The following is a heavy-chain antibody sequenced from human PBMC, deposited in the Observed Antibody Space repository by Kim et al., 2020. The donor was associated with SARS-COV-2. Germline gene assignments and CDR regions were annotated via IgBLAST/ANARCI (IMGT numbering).Heavy chain of an antibody. V-gene: IGHV1-2*02. D-gene: IGHD6-6*01. CDR3: AREIPYDRSSGFVYYGMDV. CDR1: GYSFTGNS. CDR2: INPNSGGV. J-gene: IGHJ6*02. Sequence: ASVKVSCKASGYSFTGNSVHWVRQAPGQGLEWMGWINPNSGGVNYAQKFQGRVTLTRTTSISTAYMELSSLTHDDTAIYYCAREIPYDRSSGFVYYGMDVWSQGTTVIVSS.